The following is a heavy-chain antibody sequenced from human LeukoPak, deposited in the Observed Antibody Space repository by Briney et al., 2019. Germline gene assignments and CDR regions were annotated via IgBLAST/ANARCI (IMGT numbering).Heavy chain of an antibody. D-gene: IGHD4-11*01. CDR1: GFTFSSYG. CDR2: ITRSSTTI. CDR3: ARAVSNYYFWYFDL. Sequence: GGSLRLSCAASGFTFSSYGMHWVRQAPGKGLEWVSYITRSSTTIYYADSVKGRFTISRDNAKSSLYLQMNSLRAEDTAVYYCARAVSNYYFWYFDLWGRGTLVTVSS. V-gene: IGHV3-48*01. J-gene: IGHJ2*01.